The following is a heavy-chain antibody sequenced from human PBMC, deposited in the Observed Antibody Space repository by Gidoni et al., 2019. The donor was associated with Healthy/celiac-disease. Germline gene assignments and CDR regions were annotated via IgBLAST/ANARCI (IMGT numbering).Heavy chain of an antibody. CDR2: IYYSGST. CDR1: GGSISSGDYY. J-gene: IGHJ4*02. Sequence: QVQLQESGPGLVKPSQTLSLTCTVSGGSISSGDYYWSWIRQPPGKGLEWIGYIYYSGSTYYNPSLKSRVTISVDTSKNQFSLKLSSVTAADTAVYYCARSAAGQYSSSWYGGRIDYWGQGTLVTVSS. D-gene: IGHD6-13*01. V-gene: IGHV4-30-4*01. CDR3: ARSAAGQYSSSWYGGRIDY.